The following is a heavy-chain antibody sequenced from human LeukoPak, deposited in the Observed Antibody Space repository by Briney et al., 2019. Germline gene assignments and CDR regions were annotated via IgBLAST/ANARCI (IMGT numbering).Heavy chain of an antibody. Sequence: GGSLRLSCAASGFTFSSYGMSWVRQAPGKGLEWVSAISGSGGSTYYADSVKGRFTISRDNSKNTLYLQMNSLRAEDTAVYYCAKDNSNYGSGTFDPWGQGTLVTVSS. V-gene: IGHV3-23*01. CDR2: ISGSGGST. CDR3: AKDNSNYGSGTFDP. J-gene: IGHJ5*02. CDR1: GFTFSSYG. D-gene: IGHD3-10*01.